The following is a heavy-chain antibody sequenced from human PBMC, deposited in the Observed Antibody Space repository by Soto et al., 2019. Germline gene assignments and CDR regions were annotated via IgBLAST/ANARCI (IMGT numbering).Heavy chain of an antibody. Sequence: SETLSLTCTVSGGSISSSSYYWGWVRQPPGKGLEWIGSVYYSGSSYYNPSLRSRVTISVDTSKNQFSLRLKSVTAAETALYLCARQRTSVVTQAYFDVWGPGSLVTVSS. V-gene: IGHV4-39*01. J-gene: IGHJ4*02. CDR3: ARQRTSVVTQAYFDV. CDR1: GGSISSSSYY. CDR2: VYYSGSS. D-gene: IGHD2-21*02.